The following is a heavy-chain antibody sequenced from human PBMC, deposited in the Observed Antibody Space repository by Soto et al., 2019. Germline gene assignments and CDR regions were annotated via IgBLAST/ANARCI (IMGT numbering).Heavy chain of an antibody. J-gene: IGHJ4*02. CDR1: GFPFSTYD. CDR2: IRGRDGST. D-gene: IGHD3-10*01. CDR3: TKGGHLDY. V-gene: IGHV3-23*01. Sequence: QTGGSLRLSCAASGFPFSTYDMSWVRQAPGKGLDWVSVIRGRDGSTYYANSVKGRFTISRDNSKNTLFLQMNSLRAEDTAIYYCTKGGHLDYWGPGTLVTVSS.